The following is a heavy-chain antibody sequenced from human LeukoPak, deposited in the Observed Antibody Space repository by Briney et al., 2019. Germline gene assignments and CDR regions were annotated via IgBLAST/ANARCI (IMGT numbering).Heavy chain of an antibody. V-gene: IGHV4-34*01. D-gene: IGHD6-13*01. CDR3: ARRDSSTWYVNWFDP. CDR2: INHVGST. J-gene: IGHJ5*02. Sequence: SETLSLTCAVYGGSFSGYFWNWIRQPPGKGLEWIGEINHVGSTNYNPSLKSRVTISVDTSKNQFSLELTSVTAADTAVYYCARRDSSTWYVNWFDPWGQGTLVTVSS. CDR1: GGSFSGYF.